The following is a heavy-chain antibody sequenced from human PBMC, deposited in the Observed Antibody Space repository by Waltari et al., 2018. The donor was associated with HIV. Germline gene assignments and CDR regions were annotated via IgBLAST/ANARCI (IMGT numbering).Heavy chain of an antibody. J-gene: IGHJ5*02. V-gene: IGHV1-18*01. CDR1: GYTFTSYG. CDR3: ARVRCSSSSCYSGWFDP. D-gene: IGHD2-2*01. CDR2: ISAYNGNT. Sequence: QVQLVQSGAEVKKPGASVKVSCKASGYTFTSYGLSWGRQAPGQGLEWMGWISAYNGNTNYAHKLQGRVTMTTDTSTSTATMELRRLRSDDTAVYYCARVRCSSSSCYSGWFDPWGQGTLVTVTS.